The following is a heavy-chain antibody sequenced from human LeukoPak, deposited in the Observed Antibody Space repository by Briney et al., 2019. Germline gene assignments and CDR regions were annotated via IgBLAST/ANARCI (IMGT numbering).Heavy chain of an antibody. CDR1: GFTFSSYA. D-gene: IGHD6-19*01. V-gene: IGHV3-23*01. J-gene: IGHJ1*01. CDR2: ISGSGGST. Sequence: GASLRLSCAASGFTFSSYAMSWVRQAPGKGLEWVSAISGSGGSTYYADSVKGRFTISRDNSKNTLYLQMNSLRAEDTAVYYCARDDRRGAVAGTSYFQHWGQGTLVTVSS. CDR3: ARDDRRGAVAGTSYFQH.